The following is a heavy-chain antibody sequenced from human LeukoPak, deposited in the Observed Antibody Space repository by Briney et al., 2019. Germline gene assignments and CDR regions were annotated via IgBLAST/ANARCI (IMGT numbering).Heavy chain of an antibody. Sequence: GRSLRPSCAASGFTFSSYAMHWVRQAPGKGLEWVAVISYDGGNKYYADSVKGRFTISRDNSKNTLYLQMNSLRAEDTAVYYCARDGRGYSAWDDAFDIWGQGTMVTVSS. V-gene: IGHV3-30-3*01. J-gene: IGHJ3*02. CDR1: GFTFSSYA. D-gene: IGHD5-18*01. CDR2: ISYDGGNK. CDR3: ARDGRGYSAWDDAFDI.